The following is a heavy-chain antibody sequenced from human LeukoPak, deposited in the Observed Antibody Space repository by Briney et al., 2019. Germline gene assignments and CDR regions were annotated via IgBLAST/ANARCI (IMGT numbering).Heavy chain of an antibody. CDR1: GYTFTSYD. D-gene: IGHD1-26*01. J-gene: IGHJ3*02. CDR3: ARGPVGGSYRDDAFDI. CDR2: MNPNSGNT. Sequence: ASVKVSCKASGYTFTSYDINWVRQATGQGLEWMGWMNPNSGNTGYAQKFQGRVTMTRNTSISTAYMELSSLRSEDTAVYYCARGPVGGSYRDDAFDIWGQGTMVTVSS. V-gene: IGHV1-8*01.